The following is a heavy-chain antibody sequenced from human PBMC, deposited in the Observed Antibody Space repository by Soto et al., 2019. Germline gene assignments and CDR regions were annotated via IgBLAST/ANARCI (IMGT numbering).Heavy chain of an antibody. V-gene: IGHV3-30-3*01. CDR2: ISHDDNNK. D-gene: IGHD3-22*01. CDR3: AREEESRGYAGTLQH. J-gene: IGHJ1*01. Sequence: QVQLVESGGGVVHPGRSLRLSCAASGFSLSSYVMHWVRQAPGKGLEWVGHISHDDNNKQYADSVKDPFTISKDNAKNTVFLQMDSLRTEETAVYYGAREEESRGYAGTLQHWGQGTLVTVAS. CDR1: GFSLSSYV.